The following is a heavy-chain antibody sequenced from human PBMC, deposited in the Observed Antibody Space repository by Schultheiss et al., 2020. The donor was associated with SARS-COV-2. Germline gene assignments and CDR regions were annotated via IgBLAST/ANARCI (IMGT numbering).Heavy chain of an antibody. CDR3: ARDKETYYFDY. CDR1: GFTFSSYG. J-gene: IGHJ4*02. Sequence: GESLKISCAASGFTFSSYGMHWVRQAPGKGLEWVAVISYDGSNKYYADSVKGRFTISRDNSKNTLYLQMNSLRAEDTAVYYCARDKETYYFDYWGQGTLVTVSS. V-gene: IGHV3-30*03. CDR2: ISYDGSNK. D-gene: IGHD5-24*01.